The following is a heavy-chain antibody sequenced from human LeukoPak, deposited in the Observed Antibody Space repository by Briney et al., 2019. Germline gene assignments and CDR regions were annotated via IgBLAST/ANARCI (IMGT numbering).Heavy chain of an antibody. D-gene: IGHD6-13*01. Sequence: GRSLRLSCAASGFTFSGYWVSWVRQPPGKGLGWVAIIKQDGGEKYYVDSVKGRFTISRDNAKNSLFLQVGSLRVEDTAVYYCTRESTAGYNSSWYGFRNWGQGTLVSVSS. J-gene: IGHJ1*01. CDR1: GFTFSGYW. CDR3: TRESTAGYNSSWYGFRN. CDR2: IKQDGGEK. V-gene: IGHV3-7*01.